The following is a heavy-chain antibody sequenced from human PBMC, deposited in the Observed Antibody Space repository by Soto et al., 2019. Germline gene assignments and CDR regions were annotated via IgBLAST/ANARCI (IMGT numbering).Heavy chain of an antibody. D-gene: IGHD4-17*01. V-gene: IGHV1-46*03. CDR1: GYTFTSYY. CDR3: ARERTPHDYGDSYYYYYYYMDV. J-gene: IGHJ6*03. Sequence: ASVKVSCKASGYTFTSYYMHWVRQAPGQGLEWMGIINPSGGSTSYAQKFQGRVTMTRDTSTSTVYVELSSLRSEDTAVYYCARERTPHDYGDSYYYYYYYMDVWGKGTTVTVSS. CDR2: INPSGGST.